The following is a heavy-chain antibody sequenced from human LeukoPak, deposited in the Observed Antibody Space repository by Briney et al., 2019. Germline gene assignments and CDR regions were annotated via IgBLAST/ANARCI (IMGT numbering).Heavy chain of an antibody. CDR2: ISGSGGST. CDR1: GFTFSSYA. J-gene: IGHJ4*02. V-gene: IGHV3-23*01. Sequence: GGSLRPSCAASGFTFSSYAMSWVRQAPGKGLEWVSAISGSGGSTYYADSVKGRFTISRDNSKNTLYLQMNSLRAEDTAVYYCAKDPDPLTQFDYWGQGTLVTVSS. CDR3: AKDPDPLTQFDY.